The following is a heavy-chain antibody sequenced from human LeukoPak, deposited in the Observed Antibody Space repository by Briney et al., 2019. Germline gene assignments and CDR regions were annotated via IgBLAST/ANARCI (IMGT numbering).Heavy chain of an antibody. D-gene: IGHD2-2*01. CDR1: GYTFTGYY. CDR2: INPNSGGT. J-gene: IGHJ6*03. CDR3: ASGVVPDAYYYYMDV. V-gene: IGHV1-2*02. Sequence: GASVKVSCKASGYTFTGYYMHWVRQAPGQGLEWMGWINPNSGGTNYAQKFQGRVTMTRDTSISTAYMELSRLRSDDTAVYYCASGVVPDAYYYYMDVWGKGTTVTVSS.